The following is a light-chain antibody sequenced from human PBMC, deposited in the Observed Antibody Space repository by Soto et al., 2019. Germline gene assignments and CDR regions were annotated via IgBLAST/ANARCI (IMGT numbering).Light chain of an antibody. V-gene: IGKV1-39*01. J-gene: IGKJ4*01. CDR1: QSISSY. Sequence: DIQMTQSPSSLSASVGDRVTITCRASQSISSYLNWYQQKPGKAPKLLIYAASSLQSGVPSRFSGSGSGTDFTLTINSLQPEDFATYYCQQSYSMPLNFGGGTKVEIK. CDR3: QQSYSMPLN. CDR2: AAS.